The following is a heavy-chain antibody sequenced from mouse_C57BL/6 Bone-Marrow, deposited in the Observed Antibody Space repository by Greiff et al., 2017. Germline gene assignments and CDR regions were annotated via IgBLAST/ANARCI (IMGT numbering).Heavy chain of an antibody. V-gene: IGHV5-17*01. J-gene: IGHJ4*01. CDR2: ISSGSSTI. Sequence: EVKLMESGGGLVKPGGSLKFSCAASGFTFSDYGMHWVRQAPEKGLEWVAYISSGSSTIDYADTVKGRFTISRDNAKTTLFLQMTRLRSEDTALYYCARENIWRSMDYWGQGTSVTVSS. CDR3: ARENIWRSMDY. D-gene: IGHD1-1*02. CDR1: GFTFSDYG.